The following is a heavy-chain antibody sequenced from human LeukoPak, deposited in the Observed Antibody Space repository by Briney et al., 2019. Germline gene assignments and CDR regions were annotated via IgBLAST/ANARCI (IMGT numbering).Heavy chain of an antibody. CDR1: GGTFSSYA. CDR3: ARAGGELYYDILTGYYYYYYMDV. V-gene: IGHV1-69*05. CDR2: IIPIFGTA. D-gene: IGHD3-9*01. J-gene: IGHJ6*03. Sequence: SVKVSCKASGGTFSSYAISWVRQAPGQGLEWMGRIIPIFGTANYAQKFQGRVTMTRNTSISTAYMELSSLRSEDTAVYYCARAGGELYYDILTGYYYYYYMDVWGKGTTVTVSS.